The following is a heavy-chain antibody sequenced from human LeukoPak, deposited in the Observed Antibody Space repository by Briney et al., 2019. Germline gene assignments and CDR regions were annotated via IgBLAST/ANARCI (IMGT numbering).Heavy chain of an antibody. D-gene: IGHD3-22*01. CDR2: IYYGENT. CDR1: GGSISSGPYY. J-gene: IGHJ4*02. CDR3: ARRDDSSGYHKIFDY. V-gene: IGHV4-39*01. Sequence: SETLSLTCTVSGGSISSGPYYWGWIRQPPGKGLEWIRKIYYGENTYYNPSLKSRVTISIDTSKNQFYLKLSSLTAADTAVYYCARRDDSSGYHKIFDYWGPGTLVTVSS.